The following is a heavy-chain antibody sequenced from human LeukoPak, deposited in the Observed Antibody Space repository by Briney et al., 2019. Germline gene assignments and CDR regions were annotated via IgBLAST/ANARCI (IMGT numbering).Heavy chain of an antibody. J-gene: IGHJ3*02. CDR3: ARDTLYDSSGYLRAPGDAFDI. Sequence: ASVKVSCKASGYTFTSYYMHWVRQAPGQGLEWMGIINPSGGSTSYAQKFQGRVTMTRDTSTSTVYMELSSLRSEDTAVYYCARDTLYDSSGYLRAPGDAFDIWGQGTMVTVSS. CDR2: INPSGGST. CDR1: GYTFTSYY. V-gene: IGHV1-46*01. D-gene: IGHD3-22*01.